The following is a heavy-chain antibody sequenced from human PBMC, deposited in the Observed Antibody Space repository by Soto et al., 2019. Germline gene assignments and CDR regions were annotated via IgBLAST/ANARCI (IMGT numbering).Heavy chain of an antibody. J-gene: IGHJ5*02. D-gene: IGHD1-7*01. CDR1: GGSFSGYY. Sequence: QVQLQQWGAGLLKPSETLSLTCAVYGGSFSGYYWSWIRQPPGKGLEWIGEINHSGSTNYNPSLKSRVTISVDTSKNQFSLKLSSVTAADTAVYYCARAPPAYNWNYWRAGNLQLRSNWFDPWGQGTLVTVSS. CDR3: ARAPPAYNWNYWRAGNLQLRSNWFDP. V-gene: IGHV4-34*01. CDR2: INHSGST.